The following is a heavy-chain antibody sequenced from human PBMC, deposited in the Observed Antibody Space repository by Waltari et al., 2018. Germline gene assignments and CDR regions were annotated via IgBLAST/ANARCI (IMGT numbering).Heavy chain of an antibody. D-gene: IGHD6-19*01. J-gene: IGHJ4*02. Sequence: QLLESGGGWRQAGGSLRLSCAASGFTFSNYAMGWVRQAPGKGPEWVSGITSVGGATYYTDFVRGRFTISRDNSKNTVYLQMNSLRHEDTAVYYCAKEIYRIGRPCFDYWGQGVRVTVSS. V-gene: IGHV3-23*01. CDR2: ITSVGGAT. CDR1: GFTFSNYA. CDR3: AKEIYRIGRPCFDY.